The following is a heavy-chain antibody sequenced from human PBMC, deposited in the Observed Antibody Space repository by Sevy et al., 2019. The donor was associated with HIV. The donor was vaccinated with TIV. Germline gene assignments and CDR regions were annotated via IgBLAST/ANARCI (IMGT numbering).Heavy chain of an antibody. J-gene: IGHJ4*02. CDR2: ISYDGTNK. CDR1: GFAFSTHA. CDR3: AREFTCGDLYLDY. Sequence: GGSLRLSCVASGFAFSTHAMHWVRQAPDKGLEWVVVISYDGTNKNYADSVKDRFTISRDNSKNFLYLQMNSLRADDTAVYYCAREFTCGDLYLDYWGQGTLVTVSS. D-gene: IGHD3-10*01. V-gene: IGHV3-30-3*01.